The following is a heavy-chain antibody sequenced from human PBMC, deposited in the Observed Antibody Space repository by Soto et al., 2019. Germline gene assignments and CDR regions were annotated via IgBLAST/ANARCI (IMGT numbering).Heavy chain of an antibody. Sequence: PGESLKISCKGSGYSFTSYWIGWVRQMPGKGLEWMGIIYPGDSDTRYSPSFQGQVTISADKSISTAYLQWSSLKASDTAMYYCARVQGYCSSTSCSNFYYWGQGTLVTVSS. V-gene: IGHV5-51*01. CDR1: GYSFTSYW. D-gene: IGHD2-2*01. CDR2: IYPGDSDT. J-gene: IGHJ4*02. CDR3: ARVQGYCSSTSCSNFYY.